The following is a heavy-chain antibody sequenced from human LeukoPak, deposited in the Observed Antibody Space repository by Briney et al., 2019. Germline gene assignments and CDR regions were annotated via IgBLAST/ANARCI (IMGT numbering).Heavy chain of an antibody. CDR2: IIPTSRTV. CDR1: GGTFSNYG. V-gene: IGHV1-69*13. D-gene: IGHD2-15*01. Sequence: SVKVSCKASGGTFSNYGISWVRQAPGQGLEWMGGIIPTSRTVQYAQKFRDRVTLTADESTNTAFMELSSLRSEDTATYYCASLGHCSGGNCYTYYFDAWGQGTLVTVSS. J-gene: IGHJ4*02. CDR3: ASLGHCSGGNCYTYYFDA.